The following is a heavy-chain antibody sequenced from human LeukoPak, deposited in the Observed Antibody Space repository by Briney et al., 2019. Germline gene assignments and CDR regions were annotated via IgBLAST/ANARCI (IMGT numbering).Heavy chain of an antibody. Sequence: GGSLRLSCAASGFTFSSYWMSWVRQAPGKGLEWVSAISGSGGSTYYADSVKGRFTISRDNAKNSLYLQMNSLRAEDTALYYCAKGDMAAAVSLFDPWGQGTLVTVSS. J-gene: IGHJ5*02. CDR3: AKGDMAAAVSLFDP. CDR2: ISGSGGST. V-gene: IGHV3-23*01. CDR1: GFTFSSYW. D-gene: IGHD6-13*01.